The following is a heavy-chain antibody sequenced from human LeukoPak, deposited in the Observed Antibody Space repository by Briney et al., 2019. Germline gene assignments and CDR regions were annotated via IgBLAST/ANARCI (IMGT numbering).Heavy chain of an antibody. CDR1: GGSISSGGYY. V-gene: IGHV4-31*03. D-gene: IGHD3-22*01. Sequence: SETLSLTCTVSGGSISSGGYYWSWIRQHPEKGLEWIGYIYYSGSTYYNPSLKSRVTISVDTSKNQFSLKLSSVTAADTAVYYCARLMTYYYDSSGYFDAFDIWGQGTMVTVSS. CDR2: IYYSGST. CDR3: ARLMTYYYDSSGYFDAFDI. J-gene: IGHJ3*02.